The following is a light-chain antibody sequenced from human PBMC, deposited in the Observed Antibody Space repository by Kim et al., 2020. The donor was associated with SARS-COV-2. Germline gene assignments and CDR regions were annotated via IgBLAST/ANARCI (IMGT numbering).Light chain of an antibody. V-gene: IGLV3-19*01. Sequence: ALAQTVTLTCQGDSLRNYYATWYQQRPGQAPVLVLYGKYNRPSGIPDRFSGSASGNTASLTITGAQAEDEADYYCNCRDSSGDHVVFGGGTQLTVL. CDR3: NCRDSSGDHVV. J-gene: IGLJ3*02. CDR1: SLRNYY. CDR2: GKY.